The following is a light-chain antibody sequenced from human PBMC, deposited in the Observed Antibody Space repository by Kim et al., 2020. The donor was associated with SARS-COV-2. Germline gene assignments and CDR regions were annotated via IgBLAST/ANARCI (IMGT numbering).Light chain of an antibody. CDR3: QQYGSSLYT. V-gene: IGKV3-20*01. Sequence: WSRGGRANHSCRASPGVSSRYLAWYQQKPGQAPRLLIYGASSRATGIPDRFSGSGSGTDFTLTISRLEPEDFAVYYCQQYGSSLYTFGQGTKLEI. J-gene: IGKJ2*01. CDR1: PGVSSRY. CDR2: GAS.